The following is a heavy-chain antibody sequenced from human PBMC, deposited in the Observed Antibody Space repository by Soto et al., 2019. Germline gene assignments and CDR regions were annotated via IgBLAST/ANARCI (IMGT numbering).Heavy chain of an antibody. CDR1: EHTFTSYA. CDR3: VRVTYYYDTSGYYYWYYFDN. D-gene: IGHD3-22*01. J-gene: IGHJ4*02. Sequence: ASVKVSCKTSEHTFTSYAIHWVRQAPGQRLEWMGWTNAGNGDTKYSQKFQGRVTITRDTSASTAYMELSSLRSEDTAVYYCVRVTYYYDTSGYYYWYYFDNWGPG. V-gene: IGHV1-3*01. CDR2: TNAGNGDT.